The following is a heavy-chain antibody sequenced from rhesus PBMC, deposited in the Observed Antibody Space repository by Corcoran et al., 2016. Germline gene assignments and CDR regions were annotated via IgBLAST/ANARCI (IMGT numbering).Heavy chain of an antibody. Sequence: QVQLQESGPAVVKPSETLSLTCAVSGGSISSSNWWSWIRQSPGKGLEWIGVIYGSGGSTEYNPTLKSRVTISKDTAKNQFSLKLSSVTAADTAVYYCARRYSSGWYYYFDYWGQGVLVTVSS. CDR3: ARRYSSGWYYYFDY. CDR2: IYGSGGST. CDR1: GGSISSSNW. V-gene: IGHV4-93*01. D-gene: IGHD6-31*01. J-gene: IGHJ4*01.